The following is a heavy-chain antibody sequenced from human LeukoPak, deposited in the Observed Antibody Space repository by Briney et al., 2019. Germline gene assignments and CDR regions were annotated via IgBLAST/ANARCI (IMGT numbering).Heavy chain of an antibody. Sequence: SETLSLTCAVYGGSFSGYYWSWIRQPPGKGLEWIGEINHSGSTNYNPSLKSRVTISVDTSKNQFSLKLSSVTAAGTAVYYCARRPVPAAIRAGTTAYYYYYMDVWGKGTTVTVSS. V-gene: IGHV4-34*01. J-gene: IGHJ6*03. D-gene: IGHD2-2*01. CDR3: ARRPVPAAIRAGTTAYYYYYMDV. CDR1: GGSFSGYY. CDR2: INHSGST.